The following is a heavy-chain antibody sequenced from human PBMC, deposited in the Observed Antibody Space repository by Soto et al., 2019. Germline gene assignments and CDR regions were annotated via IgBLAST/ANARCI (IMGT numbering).Heavy chain of an antibody. J-gene: IGHJ4*02. CDR2: ISGSGGST. D-gene: IGHD2-2*01. V-gene: IGHV3-23*01. CDR3: AKGVVPATPRAPFDY. CDR1: GFTFSSYA. Sequence: GGSLRLSCAASGFTFSSYAMSWVRQAPGKGLEWVSAISGSGGSTYYADSVKGRFTISRDNSKNTLYLQMNSLRAEETAVYYCAKGVVPATPRAPFDYWGQGTLVTVSS.